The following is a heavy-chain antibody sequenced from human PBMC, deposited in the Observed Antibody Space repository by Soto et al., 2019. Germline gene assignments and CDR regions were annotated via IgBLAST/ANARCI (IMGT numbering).Heavy chain of an antibody. CDR1: GFTFSSYD. V-gene: IGHV3-23*01. CDR2: ISGSGGST. D-gene: IGHD3-10*01. J-gene: IGHJ3*02. Sequence: GGSLRLACAASGFTFSSYDISWVRQAPGKGLEWDSDISGSGGSTYYADSVKGRFTISRDNSKHTLYLQMNSLRAEDTAVYYCAKFLRSFEAMLCGAFDIWVQGTMVTVSS. CDR3: AKFLRSFEAMLCGAFDI.